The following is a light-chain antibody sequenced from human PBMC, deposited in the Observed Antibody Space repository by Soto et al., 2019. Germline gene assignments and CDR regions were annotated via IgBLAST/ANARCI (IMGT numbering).Light chain of an antibody. CDR3: QQYGTSPRT. CDR1: QSVSSY. V-gene: IGKV3-20*01. J-gene: IGKJ1*01. CDR2: GAS. Sequence: EIVLTQSPATLSLSPGERATLSCRASQSVSSYLAWYKQTPGQAPRLLSYGASNRATGIPDKFSGSGSGTEFTLTISRLEPEDFAVYYCQQYGTSPRTFGQGTKVDIK.